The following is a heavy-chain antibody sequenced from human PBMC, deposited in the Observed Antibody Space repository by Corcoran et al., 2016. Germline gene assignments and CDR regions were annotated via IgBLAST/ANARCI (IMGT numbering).Heavy chain of an antibody. D-gene: IGHD1-26*01. CDR2: TYYRSKWYN. Sequence: QVQLQQSGPGLVKPSQTLLLTCAISGDSVSSNSAAWNWNRQSPSRGLEWLGRTYYRSKWYNDYAVSVKSRITIKPDTSKNQFSLQLNSVTPEDTAVYYCERDGINSPRDWFDPWGQGTLITVSS. CDR3: ERDGINSPRDWFDP. V-gene: IGHV6-1*01. CDR1: GDSVSSNSAA. J-gene: IGHJ5*02.